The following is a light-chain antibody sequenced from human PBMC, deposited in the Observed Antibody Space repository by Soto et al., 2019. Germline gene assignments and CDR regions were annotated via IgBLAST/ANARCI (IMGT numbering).Light chain of an antibody. CDR2: EVT. CDR1: SSDVGGYNY. J-gene: IGLJ1*01. Sequence: QSALTQPPSASGSPGQSVTISCTGTSSDVGGYNYVSWYQQHPGRPPKLMIYEVTKRPLGVPDRFSGSKSGNTASLTVSGLQAEGEADYYCSSYAGSNNYVFGPGTKLTVL. CDR3: SSYAGSNNYV. V-gene: IGLV2-8*01.